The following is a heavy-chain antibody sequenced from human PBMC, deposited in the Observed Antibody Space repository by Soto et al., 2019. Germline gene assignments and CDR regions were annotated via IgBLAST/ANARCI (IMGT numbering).Heavy chain of an antibody. Sequence: GWSLRLSCAASVFTFINYWLSWVRQAPGKGLEWVANIKKDGSEKYYVGSVVGRFTISRDNAENSLYLQMNSLRAEDTAVYYCARLYLAATITSLDYWGQGTLVTVPQ. J-gene: IGHJ4*02. CDR3: ARLYLAATITSLDY. D-gene: IGHD5-12*01. CDR2: IKKDGSEK. CDR1: VFTFINYW. V-gene: IGHV3-7*01.